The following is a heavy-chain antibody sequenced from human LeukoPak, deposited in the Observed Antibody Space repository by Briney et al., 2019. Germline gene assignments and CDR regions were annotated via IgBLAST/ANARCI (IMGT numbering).Heavy chain of an antibody. V-gene: IGHV1-2*02. CDR3: ARARGDIVVVPAAIWFDP. CDR1: GYTFTGYY. J-gene: IGHJ5*02. CDR2: IKPNNGGT. D-gene: IGHD2-2*01. Sequence: ASVTVSCKASGYTFTGYYMHWVRQAPGQGLEWMGWIKPNNGGTNYAQKLQGRVTMTRDTSISTAYMELSRLRSDDTAVYYCARARGDIVVVPAAIWFDPWGQGTLATVSS.